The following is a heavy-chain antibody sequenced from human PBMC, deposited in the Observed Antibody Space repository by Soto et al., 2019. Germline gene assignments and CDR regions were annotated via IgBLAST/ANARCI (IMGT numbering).Heavy chain of an antibody. CDR3: AREAYDFWSGYYTRGVYYYYGMDV. CDR1: GYTFTSYG. J-gene: IGHJ6*02. CDR2: ISAYNGNT. V-gene: IGHV1-18*04. Sequence: QVQLVQSGAEVKKPGASVKVSCKASGYTFTSYGISWVRQAPGQGLEWMGWISAYNGNTNYAQKLQGRVTMTTDTSTSTDYMELRSLGSDDTAVYYCAREAYDFWSGYYTRGVYYYYGMDVWGQGTTVTVSS. D-gene: IGHD3-3*01.